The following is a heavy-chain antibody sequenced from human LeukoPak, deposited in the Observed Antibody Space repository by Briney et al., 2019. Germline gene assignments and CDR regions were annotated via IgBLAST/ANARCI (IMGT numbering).Heavy chain of an antibody. CDR3: AKLSGDYYGSSMDV. CDR2: ISSTSSYI. D-gene: IGHD3-10*01. CDR1: GFTFSSYT. J-gene: IGHJ6*03. Sequence: KAGGSLRLSCAASGFTFSSYTMNWVRQAPGKGLEWVSSISSTSSYIYYADSVKGRFTISRDNSKNTLYLQMNSLRAEDTAVYYCAKLSGDYYGSSMDVWGKGTTVTISS. V-gene: IGHV3-21*01.